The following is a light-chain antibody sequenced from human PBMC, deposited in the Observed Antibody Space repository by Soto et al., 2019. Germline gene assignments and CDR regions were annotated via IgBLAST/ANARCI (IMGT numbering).Light chain of an antibody. J-gene: IGLJ1*01. CDR1: SSDVGGYNY. CDR3: CSHAGDNTYV. V-gene: IGLV2-8*01. CDR2: EVT. Sequence: SVLTQPASVSGSPGQSITISCTGTSSDVGGYNYVSWYQQHPGKAPKLMIYEVTKRPSGVPDRFSGSKSGNTASLTVSGLQAEDEADYFCCSHAGDNTYVFGTGTKVTVL.